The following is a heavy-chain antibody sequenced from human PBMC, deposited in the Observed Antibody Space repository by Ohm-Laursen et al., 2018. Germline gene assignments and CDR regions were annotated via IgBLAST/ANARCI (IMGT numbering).Heavy chain of an antibody. J-gene: IGHJ1*01. V-gene: IGHV4-34*01. Sequence: TLSLTCAVYGGSFSGYYWSWIRQPPGKGWEWIGEINHSGSTNSNPSLKSRVPKSVDTSKNQFPQKLSSGPAAATAMYYFARSIAARPSEYFQHWGQGTLVTVSA. CDR3: ARSIAARPSEYFQH. CDR1: GGSFSGYY. CDR2: INHSGST. D-gene: IGHD6-6*01.